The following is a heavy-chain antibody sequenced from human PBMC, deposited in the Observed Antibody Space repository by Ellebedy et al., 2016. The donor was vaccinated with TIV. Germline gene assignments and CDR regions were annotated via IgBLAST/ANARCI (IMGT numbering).Heavy chain of an antibody. CDR1: GFTFSNAW. Sequence: GGSLRLXXAASGFTFSNAWMSWVRQAPGKGLEWVSYISSSGSTIYYADSVKGRFTISRDNAKNSLSLQMNSLRDEDTAVYYCARRTGTGIDYWGQGTLVTVSS. D-gene: IGHD1-1*01. CDR3: ARRTGTGIDY. J-gene: IGHJ4*02. V-gene: IGHV3-48*02. CDR2: ISSSGSTI.